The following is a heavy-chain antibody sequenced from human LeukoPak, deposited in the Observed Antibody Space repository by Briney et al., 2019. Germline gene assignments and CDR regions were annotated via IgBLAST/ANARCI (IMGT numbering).Heavy chain of an antibody. CDR2: ISGSGGST. CDR3: AEDDTVVTPRLGYFDY. Sequence: PGGSLRLSCAASGFTFSSYAMSWVRQAPGKGLEWVSAISGSGGSTYYADSVKGRFTISRDNSKNTLYLQMNSLRAEDTAVYYCAEDDTVVTPRLGYFDYWGQGTLVTVSS. CDR1: GFTFSSYA. J-gene: IGHJ4*02. V-gene: IGHV3-23*01. D-gene: IGHD4-23*01.